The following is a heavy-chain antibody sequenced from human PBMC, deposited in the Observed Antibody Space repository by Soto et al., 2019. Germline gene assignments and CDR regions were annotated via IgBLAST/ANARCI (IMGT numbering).Heavy chain of an antibody. CDR3: ARGGLITMIDYGMDV. Sequence: AXVKVSCKASGYTFTGYYMHWVRQAPGQGLEWMGWINPNSGGTNYAQKFQGWVTMTRDTSISTAYMELSRLRSDDTAVYYCARGGLITMIDYGMDVWGQGTTVTVSS. V-gene: IGHV1-2*04. D-gene: IGHD3-22*01. CDR2: INPNSGGT. CDR1: GYTFTGYY. J-gene: IGHJ6*02.